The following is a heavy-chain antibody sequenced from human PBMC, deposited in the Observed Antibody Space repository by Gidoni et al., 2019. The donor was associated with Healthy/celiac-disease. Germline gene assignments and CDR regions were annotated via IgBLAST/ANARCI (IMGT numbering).Heavy chain of an antibody. Sequence: QVQLQESGPGLVKPSQTLSLTCTVSGGSISSGGYYWSWIRQHPGKGLEWIGYIYYSGSTYYNPALKSRVTISVDTSKNQFSLKLSSVTAADTAVYYCAREVTGSGYFDYWGQGTLVTVSS. V-gene: IGHV4-31*03. J-gene: IGHJ4*02. CDR1: GGSISSGGYY. CDR3: AREVTGSGYFDY. D-gene: IGHD3-10*01. CDR2: IYYSGST.